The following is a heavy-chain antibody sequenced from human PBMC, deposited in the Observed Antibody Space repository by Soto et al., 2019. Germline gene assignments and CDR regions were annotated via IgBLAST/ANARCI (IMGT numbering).Heavy chain of an antibody. V-gene: IGHV5-10-1*01. Sequence: PGESLKISCKGSGYSFTSYWISWVRQMPGKGLEWMGRIDPSDSYTNYSPSFQGHVTISADKSISTAYLQWSSLKASDTAMYYCARQYRCSGRSCYGYYYYGMDVWGQGTTVTVSS. CDR2: IDPSDSYT. CDR3: ARQYRCSGRSCYGYYYYGMDV. J-gene: IGHJ6*02. D-gene: IGHD2-15*01. CDR1: GYSFTSYW.